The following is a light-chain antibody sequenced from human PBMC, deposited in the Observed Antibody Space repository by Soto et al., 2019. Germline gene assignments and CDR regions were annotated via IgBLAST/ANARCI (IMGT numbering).Light chain of an antibody. Sequence: QSVLTQPASVSGSPGQSITISCTGTSSDVGGYNYVSWYQQHPGKAPKLMIYEVSNRPSGVSNRFSGSKSGNTASLTISGLQAEDEADYHCSSYTSSSISHVLFGGGTKLTVL. J-gene: IGLJ2*01. CDR2: EVS. CDR1: SSDVGGYNY. V-gene: IGLV2-14*01. CDR3: SSYTSSSISHVL.